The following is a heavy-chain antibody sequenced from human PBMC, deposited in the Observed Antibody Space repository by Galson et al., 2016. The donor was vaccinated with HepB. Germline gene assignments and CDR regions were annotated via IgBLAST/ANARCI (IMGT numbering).Heavy chain of an antibody. J-gene: IGHJ5*02. D-gene: IGHD6-13*01. CDR3: AKASGSSTSNLFDP. CDR1: GFTFNNYA. Sequence: SLRLSCAASGFTFNNYAMSWVRQAPGKGLEWVSGISTSGVNTYHADSVKGRFTISRDNSKNTLFLQMHSLRAEDTALYYCAKASGSSTSNLFDPWGQGTLVTVSS. CDR2: ISTSGVNT. V-gene: IGHV3-23*01.